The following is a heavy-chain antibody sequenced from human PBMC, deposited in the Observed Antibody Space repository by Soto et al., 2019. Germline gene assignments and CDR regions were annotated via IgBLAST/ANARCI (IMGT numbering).Heavy chain of an antibody. CDR3: ARPHIPHDYADVYGMDV. Sequence: PGGSLRLSCAASGFTFSSYSMNWVRQAPGKGLEWVSYISSSSSTTYYADSVKGRFTISRDNAKKSLYLQMNSLRDEDTAVYYCARPHIPHDYADVYGMDVWGQGTPVTVSS. V-gene: IGHV3-48*02. CDR1: GFTFSSYS. J-gene: IGHJ6*02. CDR2: ISSSSSTT. D-gene: IGHD4-17*01.